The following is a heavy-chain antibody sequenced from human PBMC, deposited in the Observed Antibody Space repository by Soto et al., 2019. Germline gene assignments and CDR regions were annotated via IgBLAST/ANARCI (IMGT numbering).Heavy chain of an antibody. CDR1: GSSSDPFT. CDR2: LSWDRSTV. Sequence: GGSLRLSCVASGSSSDPFTMHWVRELPGKGLEWVAGLSWDRSTVAYADSVQGRFTISRDHAKNSVDLLMDSLRPDDTALYLCAVSSPDIVVLPSSIYFTSWGPGTQVTVSS. CDR3: AVSSPDIVVLPSSIYFTS. J-gene: IGHJ4*02. V-gene: IGHV3-9*02. D-gene: IGHD2-15*01.